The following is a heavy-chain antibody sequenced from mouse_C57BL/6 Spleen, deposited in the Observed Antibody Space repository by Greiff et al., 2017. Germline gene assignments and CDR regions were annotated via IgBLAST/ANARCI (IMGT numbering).Heavy chain of an antibody. CDR1: GYTFTSYW. Sequence: VQLQQPGAELVKPGASVKMSCKASGYTFTSYWITWVKQRPGQGLEWIGDIYPGSGSPNYNEKFKSKAPLTVDTSSSTAYMQLSSLTSEDSAVYYCAREGVRPCFAYWGQGTLVTVSS. CDR3: AREGVRPCFAY. D-gene: IGHD2-2*01. J-gene: IGHJ3*01. CDR2: IYPGSGSP. V-gene: IGHV1-55*01.